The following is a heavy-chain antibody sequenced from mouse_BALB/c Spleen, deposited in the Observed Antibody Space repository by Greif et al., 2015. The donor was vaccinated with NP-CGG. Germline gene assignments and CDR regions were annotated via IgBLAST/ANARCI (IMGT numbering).Heavy chain of an antibody. J-gene: IGHJ3*01. CDR2: ISSGGSYT. CDR1: GFTFSSYA. D-gene: IGHD4-1*01. CDR3: ASQLGFAY. V-gene: IGHV5-9-3*01. Sequence: EVKLVESGGGLVKPGGSLKLSCAASGFTFSSYAMSWVRQTPEKRLEWVATISSGGSYTYYPDSVKGRFTISRDNAKNXLYLQMSSLRSEDTAMYYCASQLGFAYWGQGTLVTVSA.